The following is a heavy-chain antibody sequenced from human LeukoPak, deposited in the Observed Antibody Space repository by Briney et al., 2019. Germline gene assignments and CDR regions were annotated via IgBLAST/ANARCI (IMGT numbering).Heavy chain of an antibody. V-gene: IGHV3-23*01. J-gene: IGHJ3*02. Sequence: GGSLRLSCAASGFTFSSYAMSWVRQAPGKGQEWVSAISGSGGSTYYADSVKGRFTISRDNSKNTLYLQMNSLRAEDTAVYYCAKNHDSNGYHTDDAFDIWGQGTMITVSS. CDR3: AKNHDSNGYHTDDAFDI. CDR2: ISGSGGST. D-gene: IGHD3-22*01. CDR1: GFTFSSYA.